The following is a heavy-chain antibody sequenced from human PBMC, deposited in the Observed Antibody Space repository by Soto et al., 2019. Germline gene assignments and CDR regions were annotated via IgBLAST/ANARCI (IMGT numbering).Heavy chain of an antibody. J-gene: IGHJ6*02. CDR1: GGSISSSKW. CDR2: IYHGGSS. D-gene: IGHD3-22*01. CDR3: ARDRDSSDTGGMDV. Sequence: QVQLQESGPGLVKPSWTLSLTCAVSGGSISSSKWWSWVRQPPGKGLEWIGQIYHGGSSDYNPSLTSRVTISVDKSKNQFSLKLSSVTAADTAVYYCARDRDSSDTGGMDVWGQGNTVTVSS. V-gene: IGHV4-4*02.